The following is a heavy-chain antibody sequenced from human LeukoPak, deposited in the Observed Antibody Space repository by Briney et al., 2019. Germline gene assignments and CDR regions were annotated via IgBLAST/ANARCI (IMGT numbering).Heavy chain of an antibody. Sequence: SETLSLTCTVSGGSISSSSYYWGWIRQPPGKGLEWIGSIYYSGSTYYNPSLKSRVTISVDTSKNQFSLKLSSVTAADTAVYYCARDEGRQWELLRYYFDYWGQGTLVTVSS. J-gene: IGHJ4*02. V-gene: IGHV4-39*07. D-gene: IGHD1-26*01. CDR3: ARDEGRQWELLRYYFDY. CDR2: IYYSGST. CDR1: GGSISSSSYY.